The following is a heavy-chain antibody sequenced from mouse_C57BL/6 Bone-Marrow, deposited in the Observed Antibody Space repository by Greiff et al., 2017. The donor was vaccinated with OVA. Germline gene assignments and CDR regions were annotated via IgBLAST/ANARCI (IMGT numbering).Heavy chain of an antibody. CDR3: ARSTTVVATDYAMDY. Sequence: QVQLQQPGAELVKPGASVKLSCKASGYTFTSYWMHWVKQRPGQGLEWIGMIHPNSGSTNYNEKFKSKATLPVDKSSSTAYMQLSSLTSEDSAVYYCARSTTVVATDYAMDYWGQGTSVTVAS. CDR2: IHPNSGST. V-gene: IGHV1-64*01. J-gene: IGHJ4*01. CDR1: GYTFTSYW. D-gene: IGHD1-1*01.